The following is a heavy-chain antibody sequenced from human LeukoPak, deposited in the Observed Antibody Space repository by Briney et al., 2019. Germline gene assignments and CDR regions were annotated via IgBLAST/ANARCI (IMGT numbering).Heavy chain of an antibody. CDR1: GGSISSGSYY. D-gene: IGHD3-10*01. V-gene: IGHV4-61*02. J-gene: IGHJ6*02. Sequence: SQTLSLTCTVSGGSISSGSYYWSWIRQPAGKGLEWIGRIYTSGSTNYNPSLKSRVTISVDTSKNQFSLKLSSVTAADTAVYYCARGSGASGIYGMDVWGQGTTVTVSS. CDR3: ARGSGASGIYGMDV. CDR2: IYTSGST.